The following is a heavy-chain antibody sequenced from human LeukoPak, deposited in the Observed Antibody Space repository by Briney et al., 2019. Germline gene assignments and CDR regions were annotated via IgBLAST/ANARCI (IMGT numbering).Heavy chain of an antibody. J-gene: IGHJ4*02. CDR3: ARETGSAIGSTDFDY. D-gene: IGHD4-17*01. V-gene: IGHV3-30-3*01. CDR1: GFTFSSYA. Sequence: GGSLRLSCAASGFTFSSYAMHWVRQAPGKGLEWVAVISYDGSNKYYADSVEGRFTISRDCSKNTLFLQMNSLRAEDTAVYYCARETGSAIGSTDFDYWGQGTLVTVSS. CDR2: ISYDGSNK.